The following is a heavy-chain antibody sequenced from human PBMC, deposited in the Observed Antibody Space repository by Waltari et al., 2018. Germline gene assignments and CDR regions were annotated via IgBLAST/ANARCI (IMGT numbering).Heavy chain of an antibody. Sequence: QMQLVQSGPEVKKPGTSVKVSCKASGFTFTSSAMQWGRQARGQRLEWIGWIVVGSGTTNYAQKCQERVTITRDMSTSTAYMELSSLRSEDTAVYYCAAGVESGQDYWGQGTLVTVSS. CDR3: AAGVESGQDY. J-gene: IGHJ4*02. V-gene: IGHV1-58*02. CDR2: IVVGSGTT. CDR1: GFTFTSSA. D-gene: IGHD1-26*01.